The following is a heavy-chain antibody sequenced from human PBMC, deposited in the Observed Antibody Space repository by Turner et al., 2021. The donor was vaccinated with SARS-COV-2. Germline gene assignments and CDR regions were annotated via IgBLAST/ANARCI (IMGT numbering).Heavy chain of an antibody. V-gene: IGHV3-30*18. CDR2: TSYDGSNK. CDR3: AKQQGLYSNPMYYFDY. Sequence: QVQLVESGGGVVQPGRSLRLSFAASGFTCSSYGMHWVRQAPGKGLEWVAVTSYDGSNKYYADSVKGRFTISRDNSKNTLYLQMNSLRAEDTAVYYCAKQQGLYSNPMYYFDYWGEGTLVTVSS. D-gene: IGHD4-4*01. CDR1: GFTCSSYG. J-gene: IGHJ4*02.